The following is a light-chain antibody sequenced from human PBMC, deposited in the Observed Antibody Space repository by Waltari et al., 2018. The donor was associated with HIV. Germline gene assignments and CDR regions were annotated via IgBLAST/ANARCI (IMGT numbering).Light chain of an antibody. J-gene: IGKJ3*01. CDR3: QQYYSAPFT. CDR2: WAS. V-gene: IGKV4-1*01. CDR1: QSVLYSSNNKNY. Sequence: DIVMTQSPDSLAVSLGERATINCKSRQSVLYSSNNKNYLAWYQQKAGQPPKLLIYWASTRESGVPDRFSGSGSGTDFTLTISSLQAEDVAVYYCQQYYSAPFTFGPGTKVDIK.